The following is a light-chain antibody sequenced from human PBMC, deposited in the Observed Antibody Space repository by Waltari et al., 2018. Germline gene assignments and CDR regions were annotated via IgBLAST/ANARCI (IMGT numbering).Light chain of an antibody. J-gene: IGKJ4*01. CDR3: QQYDGSVLT. V-gene: IGKV3-20*01. Sequence: IVLTQSPDTLSVSPGQRATLSCTASQTINNNFLVWYQQKPGQAPRLIIHGASSRATGFPDRFSGSGSGTDFTLTISNLEPEDFAVYYCQQYDGSVLTFGGGTKVEI. CDR2: GAS. CDR1: QTINNNF.